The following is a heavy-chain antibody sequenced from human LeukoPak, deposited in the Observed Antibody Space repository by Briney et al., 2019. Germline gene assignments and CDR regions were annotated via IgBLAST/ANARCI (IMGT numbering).Heavy chain of an antibody. V-gene: IGHV4-59*08. Sequence: SETLSLTCAVYGGSFSGYYWSWIRQPPGKGLEWIGYIYYSGSTNYNPSLKSRVTISVDTSKSQFSLKLSSVTAADTAVYYCARLRGRYDAFDIWGQGTMVTVSS. D-gene: IGHD3-16*01. J-gene: IGHJ3*02. CDR2: IYYSGST. CDR3: ARLRGRYDAFDI. CDR1: GGSFSGYY.